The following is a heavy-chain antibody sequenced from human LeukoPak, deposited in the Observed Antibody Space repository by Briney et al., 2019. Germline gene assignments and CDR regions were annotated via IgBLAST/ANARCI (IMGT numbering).Heavy chain of an antibody. Sequence: SETLSLTCSVSGDSVSRSDSYWDWIRQPPGKGLEWIGTIYYSGRAYYSPSLKSRVTMSVDPSNNQFTLNLRSVTAADTAVYYCARRRYYDGSGYLEWGQGTLLSVSS. J-gene: IGHJ1*01. CDR3: ARRRYYDGSGYLE. CDR2: IYYSGRA. CDR1: GDSVSRSDSY. D-gene: IGHD3-22*01. V-gene: IGHV4-39*01.